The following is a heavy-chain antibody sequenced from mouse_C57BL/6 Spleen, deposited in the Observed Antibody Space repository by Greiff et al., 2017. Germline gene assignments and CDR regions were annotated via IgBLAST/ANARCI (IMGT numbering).Heavy chain of an antibody. D-gene: IGHD1-1*01. J-gene: IGHJ2*01. CDR2: INYDGSST. CDR3: SRNYYGSRGYFDD. Sequence: EVQLEESEAGLVQPGSSMKLSCTASGFTFSDYYMAWVRQVPEKGLEWVANINYDGSSTYYLDSLKSRFIISRDNATNILYLQMSSLKSEDTATYYCSRNYYGSRGYFDDWGPGTTLTVSS. V-gene: IGHV5-16*01. CDR1: GFTFSDYY.